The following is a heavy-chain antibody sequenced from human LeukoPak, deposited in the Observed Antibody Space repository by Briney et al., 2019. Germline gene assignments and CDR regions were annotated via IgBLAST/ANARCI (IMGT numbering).Heavy chain of an antibody. CDR2: INHSGST. CDR3: ARYYDSSGYYSPFDY. D-gene: IGHD3-22*01. V-gene: IGHV4-34*01. Sequence: SETLSLTCTVSGGSISSYYWSWIRQPPGKGLEWIGEINHSGSTNYNPSLKSRVTISVDTSKNQFSLKLSSVTAADTAVYYCARYYDSSGYYSPFDYWGQGTLVTVSS. J-gene: IGHJ4*02. CDR1: GGSISSYY.